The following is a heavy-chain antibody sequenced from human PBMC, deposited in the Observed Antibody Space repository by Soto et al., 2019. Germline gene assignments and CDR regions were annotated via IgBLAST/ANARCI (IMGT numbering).Heavy chain of an antibody. CDR3: AREGAPFPPFDL. CDR2: INVGNGNT. J-gene: IGHJ4*02. CDR1: GYTFTDYA. V-gene: IGHV1-3*01. D-gene: IGHD3-9*01. Sequence: QAQLVQSGAEAKQPGASVKVSCKASGYTFTDYALHWVRQAPGQGLEWLGWINVGNGNTGYSRKFQGRVTNDRDMSGTTAYKEVTSLTSEDTAYYYRAREGAPFPPFDLWGQGTLVTVSS.